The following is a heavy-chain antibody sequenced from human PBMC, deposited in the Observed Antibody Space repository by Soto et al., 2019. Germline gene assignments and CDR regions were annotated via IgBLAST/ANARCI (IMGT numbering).Heavy chain of an antibody. CDR1: GLTFNTYA. CDR3: AKGGGENMDYYFYMDV. CDR2: ISGSGGRT. D-gene: IGHD3-10*01. Sequence: EVQLLESGGGLVQPGGSLRLSCVASGLTFNTYAMSWVRQAPGRGLDWVSGISGSGGRTDYADSVKGRFTISRDNSKNTLFLQMNNLRVEDTAVYYCAKGGGENMDYYFYMDVWGGGTTVYVSS. J-gene: IGHJ6*03. V-gene: IGHV3-23*01.